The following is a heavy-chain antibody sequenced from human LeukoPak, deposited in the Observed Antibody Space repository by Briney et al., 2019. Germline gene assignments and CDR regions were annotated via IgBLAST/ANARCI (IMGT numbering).Heavy chain of an antibody. CDR2: IRSDSKTI. Sequence: PGGSLSLSCVMPGFTFNSEHMNWVRQAPVKELYCIAHIRSDSKTIVYADSGKGRFTISRDNAKNSLSLQMNSLRAEDTAVYFCARDYDWAFDYWGQGILVTVAS. V-gene: IGHV3-48*01. J-gene: IGHJ4*02. D-gene: IGHD3-16*01. CDR3: ARDYDWAFDY. CDR1: GFTFNSEH.